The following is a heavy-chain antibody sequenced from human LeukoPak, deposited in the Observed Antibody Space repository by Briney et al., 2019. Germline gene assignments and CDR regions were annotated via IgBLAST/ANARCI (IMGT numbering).Heavy chain of an antibody. CDR2: IQSDGRNK. CDR3: ARGADCSSTSCYGGHYYYYYMDV. J-gene: IGHJ6*03. D-gene: IGHD2-2*01. V-gene: IGHV3-30*02. CDR1: GFSFSTYG. Sequence: GGSLRLSCAASGFSFSTYGMHWVRQAPGKGLEWLAFIQSDGRNKYYADSVKGRFTISRDNSKNTLFLRMNSLRAEDTAVYYCARGADCSSTSCYGGHYYYYYMDVWGKGTTVTVSS.